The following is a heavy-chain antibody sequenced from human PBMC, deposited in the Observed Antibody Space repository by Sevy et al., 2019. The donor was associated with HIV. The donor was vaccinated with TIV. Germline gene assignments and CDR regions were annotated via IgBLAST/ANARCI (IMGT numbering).Heavy chain of an antibody. CDR2: ISFSSNYI. Sequence: GGSLRLSCAASGFTFSSSSMNWVRQAPGKGLEWVSSISFSSNYIYYADSVKGRFTISRDNAKNSLFLQMNSLRAEDTAVYYCARDETWDAFDIWGQGTMVIVSS. CDR1: GFTFSSSS. CDR3: ARDETWDAFDI. J-gene: IGHJ3*02. V-gene: IGHV3-21*01.